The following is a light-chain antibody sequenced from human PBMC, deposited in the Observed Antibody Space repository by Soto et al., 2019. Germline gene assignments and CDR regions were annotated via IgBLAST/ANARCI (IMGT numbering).Light chain of an antibody. CDR2: KVS. CDR1: QSLVYSDGNTY. Sequence: DVVMTQSPLSLPVTLGQPTSISCRSSQSLVYSDGNTYLYWCQQRPGQSPRRLIYKVSNRDSGVPDRFSGSGSGTDFTLKISRVEAEDVGVYYCMQGTHWPITFGQGTRLEI. CDR3: MQGTHWPIT. V-gene: IGKV2-30*01. J-gene: IGKJ5*01.